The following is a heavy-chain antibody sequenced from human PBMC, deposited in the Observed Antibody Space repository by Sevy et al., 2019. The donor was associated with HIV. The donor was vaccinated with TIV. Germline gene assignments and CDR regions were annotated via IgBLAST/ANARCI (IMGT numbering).Heavy chain of an antibody. CDR3: AREGVRYNNGRNDAIKF. CDR2: VSGSARTT. V-gene: IGHV3-23*01. CDR1: GFTFRRYA. D-gene: IGHD1-1*01. Sequence: GESLKISCAASGFTFRRYAMNWVRQAPGKGLQWVSAVSGSARTTYYADSVKGRFTVSRDNSRNILYLQMNNLRTDDTAVYYCAREGVRYNNGRNDAIKFWGQGTMVTVPS. J-gene: IGHJ3*01.